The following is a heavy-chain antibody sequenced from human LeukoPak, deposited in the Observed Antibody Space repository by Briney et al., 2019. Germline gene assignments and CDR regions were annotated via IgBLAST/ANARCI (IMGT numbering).Heavy chain of an antibody. CDR1: KFTFSDYY. J-gene: IGHJ3*02. V-gene: IGHV3-11*01. CDR3: ARGGRGVAEDAFDI. Sequence: GGSLRLSCAASKFTFSDYYMTWIRQAPGRGLEWISYITNSGATIYADSVKGRFTISRDNAKKSLYLQMNSLRAEDTAVYYCARGGRGVAEDAFDIWGQGTLVTVSS. CDR2: ITNSGATI. D-gene: IGHD2-8*01.